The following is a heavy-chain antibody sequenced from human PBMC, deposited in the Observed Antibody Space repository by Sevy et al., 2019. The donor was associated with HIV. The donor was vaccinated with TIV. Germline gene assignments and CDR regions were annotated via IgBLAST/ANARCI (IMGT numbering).Heavy chain of an antibody. CDR3: XXXXXXXXXXXXXXXXXYGMDV. V-gene: IGHV3-7*01. CDR1: GFTFSSYW. J-gene: IGHJ6*02. Sequence: GGSLRLSCAASGFTFSSYWMSWVRQAPGKGLEWVANIKQDGSEKYYVDSVKGRFTISRDNAKNSLYLQMNSLRAEDXXXXXXXXXXXXXXXXXXXXXXXYGMDVWGQGTTVTVSS. CDR2: IKQDGSEK.